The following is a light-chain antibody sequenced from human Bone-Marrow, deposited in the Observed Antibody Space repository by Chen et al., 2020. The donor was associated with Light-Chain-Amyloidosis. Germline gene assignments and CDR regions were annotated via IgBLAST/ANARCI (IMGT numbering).Light chain of an antibody. V-gene: IGLV6-57*01. CDR1: SGSIATNY. Sequence: NFMLTQPHSVSTSPGQTVIISCTRSSGSIATNYVQWYQQRPGSSPTTVIYEDDQRPSGVPERFSGSIDRSSNSASLTISGLKTEDEADYYCQSYQGSSQGVFGGGTKLTVL. CDR3: QSYQGSSQGV. J-gene: IGLJ3*02. CDR2: EDD.